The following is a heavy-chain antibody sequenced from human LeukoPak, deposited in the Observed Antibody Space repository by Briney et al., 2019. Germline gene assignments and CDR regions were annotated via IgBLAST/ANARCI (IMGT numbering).Heavy chain of an antibody. J-gene: IGHJ6*02. D-gene: IGHD4-17*01. CDR1: GYSFTSYG. V-gene: IGHV1-18*01. CDR3: ARDYGDYVFYGMDV. CDR2: ISAYNDNT. Sequence: GESLKISCKGSGYSFTSYGISWVRQAPGQGLEWMGWISAYNDNTNYAQKLQGRVTMTTDTSTSTAYMELRSLRSDDTAVYYCARDYGDYVFYGMDVWGQGTTVTVSS.